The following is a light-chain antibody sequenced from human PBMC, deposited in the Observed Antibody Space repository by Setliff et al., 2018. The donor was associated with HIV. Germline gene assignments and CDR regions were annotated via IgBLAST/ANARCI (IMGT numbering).Light chain of an antibody. V-gene: IGLV2-14*03. CDR2: DVS. CDR1: SSDVGRYNY. J-gene: IGLJ1*01. Sequence: QSALTQPASVSGSPGQSITISCTGTSSDVGRYNYVSWYQQHPGKTPKLIIYDVSKWPSGVSHRFSASKSGNTASLTISGRQAEDEADYYCCSYTSISTYVFGTGTKV. CDR3: CSYTSISTYV.